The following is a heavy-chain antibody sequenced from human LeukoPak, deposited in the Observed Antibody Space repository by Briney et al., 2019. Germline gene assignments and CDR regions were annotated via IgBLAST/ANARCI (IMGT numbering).Heavy chain of an antibody. D-gene: IGHD1-26*01. J-gene: IGHJ4*02. CDR1: GFTFSGYA. CDR3: ARAGGTSGSFPGRVYFDY. Sequence: AGGSLRLSCAAAGFTFSGYARHWLRQAPGKGLEYVSAISGNGDTTYYANSVKGRFTISRDNSKIMLYLQMGSLTAEDKAVYYCARAGGTSGSFPGRVYFDYWGQGTLATVSS. V-gene: IGHV3-64*01. CDR2: ISGNGDTT.